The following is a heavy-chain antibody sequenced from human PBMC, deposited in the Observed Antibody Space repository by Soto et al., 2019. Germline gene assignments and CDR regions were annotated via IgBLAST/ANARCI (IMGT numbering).Heavy chain of an antibody. CDR3: AGDAVGYCSGGSCSDAFDI. J-gene: IGHJ3*02. D-gene: IGHD2-15*01. CDR2: IYSGGST. V-gene: IGHV3-66*01. CDR1: GLTVSANY. Sequence: GGSLRLSCVASGLTVSANYMSWVRQAPGKGLEWVSVIYSGGSTYYADSVKGRFTISRDNSKNTLYLQMNSLRAEDTAVYYCAGDAVGYCSGGSCSDAFDIWGQGTMVTVSS.